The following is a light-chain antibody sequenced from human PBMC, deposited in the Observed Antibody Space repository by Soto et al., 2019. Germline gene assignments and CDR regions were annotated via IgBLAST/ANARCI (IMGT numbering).Light chain of an antibody. CDR3: RQFNSYPTP. CDR1: QDISSH. CDR2: AAS. V-gene: IGKV1-9*01. J-gene: IGKJ5*01. Sequence: DIQLTQSPSFLSAYVGDRVTITCRASQDISSHLVWYQQKPGEAPQLLIFAASTLQSGVPSRFSGSGSETEFPLTINGLHPEDFATYYCRQFNSYPTPFGKGPRVHIK.